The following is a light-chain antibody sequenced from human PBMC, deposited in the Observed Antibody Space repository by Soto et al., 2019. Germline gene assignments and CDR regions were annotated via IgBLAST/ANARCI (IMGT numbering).Light chain of an antibody. CDR2: DAS. CDR1: QSVSNSY. V-gene: IGKV3-15*01. Sequence: EILLTQSPSTLSLSPGERATLSCRASQSVSNSYLAWYQQKPGQAPRLLIYDASTRATGIPARFSGSGSGTEFTLTISSLQSEDFAVYYCQQYYDWPITFGQGTRLEIK. CDR3: QQYYDWPIT. J-gene: IGKJ5*01.